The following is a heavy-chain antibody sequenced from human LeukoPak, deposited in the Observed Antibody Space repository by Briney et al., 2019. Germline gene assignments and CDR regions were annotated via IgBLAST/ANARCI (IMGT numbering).Heavy chain of an antibody. CDR3: ATYPPIVGATGEFGY. D-gene: IGHD1-26*01. Sequence: WASVKVSCKASGYTFISYYMHWVRQAPGKGLEWMGGFDPEDGETIYAQKFQGRVTMTEDTSTDTAYMELSSLRSEDTAVYYCATYPPIVGATGEFGYWGQGTLVTVSS. J-gene: IGHJ4*02. CDR1: GYTFISYY. CDR2: FDPEDGET. V-gene: IGHV1-24*01.